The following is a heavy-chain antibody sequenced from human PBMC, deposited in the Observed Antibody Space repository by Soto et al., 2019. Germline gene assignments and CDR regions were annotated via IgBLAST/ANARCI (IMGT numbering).Heavy chain of an antibody. D-gene: IGHD3-22*01. V-gene: IGHV5-51*01. Sequence: GESLKISCEGSGYSFPNYWIGWVRQMPGKGLEWMGIVYPRDSDTRYSPSFQGQVTISADKSISTAYLQWSSLKASDTAMYYCATLYYYDHQGPMDVWGQGTTVTVSS. CDR1: GYSFPNYW. J-gene: IGHJ6*02. CDR3: ATLYYYDHQGPMDV. CDR2: VYPRDSDT.